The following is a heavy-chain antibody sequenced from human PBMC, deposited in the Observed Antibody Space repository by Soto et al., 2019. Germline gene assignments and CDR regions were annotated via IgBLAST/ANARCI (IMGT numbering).Heavy chain of an antibody. CDR3: ARDTGDGTFDF. V-gene: IGHV1-3*01. D-gene: IGHD7-27*01. J-gene: IGHJ4*02. CDR2: INAGYGNT. Sequence: ASVKVSCKASGYTFTSYPMHWVRQAPGQGLEWMGWINAGYGNTKSSQKFQDRVTISRDTSASTAYMELTSLRSEDTAVYYCARDTGDGTFDFWGQGTLVTVSS. CDR1: GYTFTSYP.